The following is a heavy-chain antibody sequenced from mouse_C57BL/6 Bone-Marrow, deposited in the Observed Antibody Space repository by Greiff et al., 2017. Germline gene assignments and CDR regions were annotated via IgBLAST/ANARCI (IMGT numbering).Heavy chain of an antibody. Sequence: VQLVESGAELMKPGASVKLSCKATGYTFTGYWIEWVKQRPGHGLEWIGEILPGSGSTNYNEKFKGKATFTADTSSNTAYMQLSSLTTEDSAIYYCARGIYYYGSSYGWFAYWGQGTLVTVSA. CDR2: ILPGSGST. CDR1: GYTFTGYW. V-gene: IGHV1-9*01. CDR3: ARGIYYYGSSYGWFAY. D-gene: IGHD1-1*01. J-gene: IGHJ3*01.